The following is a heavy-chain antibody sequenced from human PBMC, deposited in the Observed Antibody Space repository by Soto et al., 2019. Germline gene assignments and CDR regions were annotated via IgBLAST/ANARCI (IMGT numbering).Heavy chain of an antibody. CDR2: IYYSGST. V-gene: IGHV4-39*01. CDR1: GGSISSSSYY. Sequence: SETLSLTCTVSGGSISSSSYYWGWIRQPPGKGLEWIGSIYYSGSTYYNPSLKSRVTISVDTSKNQFSLKLSSVTAADTAVYYCARQDTGSGSYPEIFDYWGQGTLVTV. CDR3: ARQDTGSGSYPEIFDY. D-gene: IGHD1-26*01. J-gene: IGHJ4*02.